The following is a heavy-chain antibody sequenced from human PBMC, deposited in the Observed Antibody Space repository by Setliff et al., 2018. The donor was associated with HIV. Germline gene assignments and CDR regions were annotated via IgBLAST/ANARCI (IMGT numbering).Heavy chain of an antibody. Sequence: SETLSLTCTVSGGSISSGSYYWSWIRQPAGKGLEWIGRIWTSGSTNYNPSLKSRVTISVDTSKNQFSLKLSSVTAADTAVYYCARGTGSYGSDYWGQGTLVTVTS. J-gene: IGHJ4*02. D-gene: IGHD5-18*01. V-gene: IGHV4-61*02. CDR3: ARGTGSYGSDY. CDR2: IWTSGST. CDR1: GGSISSGSYY.